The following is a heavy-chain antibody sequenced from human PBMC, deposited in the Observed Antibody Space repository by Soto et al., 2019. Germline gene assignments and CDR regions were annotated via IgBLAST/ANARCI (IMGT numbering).Heavy chain of an antibody. CDR2: TYYRSKWYN. V-gene: IGHV6-1*01. Sequence: PSQTLSLTCAISGDSVSSNSAAWNWIRQSPSRGLEWLGRTYYRSKWYNDYAVSVKSRITINPDTSKNQFSLKLSSVTAADTAVYYCARSMVRGKYYYYGMDVWGQGTTVTVSS. J-gene: IGHJ6*02. CDR1: GDSVSSNSAA. CDR3: ARSMVRGKYYYYGMDV. D-gene: IGHD3-10*01.